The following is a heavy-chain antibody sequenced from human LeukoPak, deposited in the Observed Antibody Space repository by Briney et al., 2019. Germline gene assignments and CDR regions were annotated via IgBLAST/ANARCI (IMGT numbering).Heavy chain of an antibody. CDR3: ARDRRESTKPNDAFDI. Sequence: SETLSLTCSVSGGSISSYYWSWIRQSPGKGLELIGYIYYTGSTNYNPSLESRVTISVDTSKKQLSLKLSSVTAADAAVYYCARDRRESTKPNDAFDIWGQGTMVTVSS. D-gene: IGHD1-1*01. J-gene: IGHJ3*02. CDR1: GGSISSYY. CDR2: IYYTGST. V-gene: IGHV4-59*01.